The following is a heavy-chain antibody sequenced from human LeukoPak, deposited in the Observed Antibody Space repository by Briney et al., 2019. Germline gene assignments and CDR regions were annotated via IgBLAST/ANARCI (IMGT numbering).Heavy chain of an antibody. D-gene: IGHD6-6*01. CDR1: GYTFTSYD. V-gene: IGHV1-8*01. CDR3: ARLPKYSRPLDY. CDR2: MNPNSGNT. Sequence: ASVKVSCTASGYTFTSYDINWVRQATGQGLEWMGWMNPNSGNTAYAQKFQGRVTMSRDTSISTAYMELSSLRSEDTAVYYCARLPKYSRPLDYWGQGTLVTVSS. J-gene: IGHJ4*02.